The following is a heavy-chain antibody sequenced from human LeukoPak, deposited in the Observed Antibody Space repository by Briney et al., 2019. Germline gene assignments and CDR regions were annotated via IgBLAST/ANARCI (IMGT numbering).Heavy chain of an antibody. D-gene: IGHD3-3*01. Sequence: SQTLSLTCTVSCGSISIGDYYWNWIRQPPGKGLEWIGYIHYSGSTYYNPSPKSRVTISVDTSNHQFSLKFSSVASGDVSRYYRATQLFGAHLGGFDFWGRGTMVTVSS. V-gene: IGHV4-30-4*08. CDR2: IHYSGST. J-gene: IGHJ3*01. CDR3: ATQLFGAHLGGFDF. CDR1: CGSISIGDYY.